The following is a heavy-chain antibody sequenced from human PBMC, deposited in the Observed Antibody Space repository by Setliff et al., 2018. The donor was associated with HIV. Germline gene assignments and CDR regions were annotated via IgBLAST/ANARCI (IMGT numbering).Heavy chain of an antibody. CDR2: ISAYNGNT. J-gene: IGHJ5*02. Sequence: ASVKVSCKDSGYTFTSYGISWVRQAPGQGLEWMGWISAYNGNTNYAQKLQGRVNMTTDTSTSTAYMELRSLRSDDTAVYYCARTKIFSAGFRGYLTGPINWFDPWGQGTLVTVSS. CDR3: ARTKIFSAGFRGYLTGPINWFDP. D-gene: IGHD3-10*01. CDR1: GYTFTSYG. V-gene: IGHV1-18*01.